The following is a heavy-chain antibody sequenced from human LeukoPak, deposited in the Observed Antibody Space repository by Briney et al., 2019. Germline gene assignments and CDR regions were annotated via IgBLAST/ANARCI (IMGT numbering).Heavy chain of an antibody. D-gene: IGHD1/OR15-1a*01. CDR3: ARLLEHSYYFDY. CDR2: SYPGDSDT. CDR1: GYIFTSYW. V-gene: IGHV5-51*01. J-gene: IGHJ4*02. Sequence: GESLKISCQGSGYIFTSYWIGWVRQLPGKGLEWMGISYPGDSDTRYSPSFQGQVTISADKSISTAYLQWSSLKASDTAMYYCARLLEHSYYFDYWGQGTLVTVSS.